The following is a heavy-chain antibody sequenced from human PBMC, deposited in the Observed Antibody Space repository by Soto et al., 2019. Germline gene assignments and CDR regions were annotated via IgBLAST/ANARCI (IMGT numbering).Heavy chain of an antibody. CDR1: GDTFTTYD. CDR2: INPNSGNI. J-gene: IGHJ4*02. CDR3: VLSSGYYLHLDY. Sequence: GASVKVSCKASGDTFTTYDINWVRQATGHGLEWMGWINPNSGNIGYAQRFQGRVTMTRDTAIRTAYMEVSSLRSEDSAVYYCVLSSGYYLHLDYWGQGTLVTVSS. V-gene: IGHV1-8*01. D-gene: IGHD3-22*01.